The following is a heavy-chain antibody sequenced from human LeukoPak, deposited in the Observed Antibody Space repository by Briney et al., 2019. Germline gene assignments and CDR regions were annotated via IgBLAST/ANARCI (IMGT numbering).Heavy chain of an antibody. Sequence: GGSLRLSCAASGFTFSSYAMHWVRQAPGKGLEWVAVISYDGSNKYYADSVKGRFTISRDNSKNTLYLQMNSLRAEDTAVYYCAKGDTMVRGVTRKMNWFDPWGQGTLVTVSS. D-gene: IGHD3-10*01. CDR3: AKGDTMVRGVTRKMNWFDP. J-gene: IGHJ5*02. CDR1: GFTFSSYA. V-gene: IGHV3-30*04. CDR2: ISYDGSNK.